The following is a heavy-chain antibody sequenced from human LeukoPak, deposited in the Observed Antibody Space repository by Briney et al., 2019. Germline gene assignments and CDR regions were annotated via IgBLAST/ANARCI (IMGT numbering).Heavy chain of an antibody. J-gene: IGHJ4*02. CDR1: GYTLTSYG. CDR3: ARDEGRVYYDSSGYYPRADY. D-gene: IGHD3-22*01. V-gene: IGHV1-18*01. CDR2: ISAYNGNT. Sequence: ASVKVSCKASGYTLTSYGISWVRQAPGQGLEWMGWISAYNGNTNYAQKLQGRVTMTTDTSTSTAYMELRSLRSDDTAVYYCARDEGRVYYDSSGYYPRADYWGQGTLVTVSS.